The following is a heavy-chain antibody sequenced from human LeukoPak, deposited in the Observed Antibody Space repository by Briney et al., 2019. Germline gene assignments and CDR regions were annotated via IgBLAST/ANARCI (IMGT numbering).Heavy chain of an antibody. J-gene: IGHJ6*03. D-gene: IGHD3-3*01. CDR1: GGTFSSYA. CDR3: ARGPPLEWSTIDDYYYYMDV. CDR2: IIPIFGTA. V-gene: IGHV1-69*05. Sequence: ASVKVSCKASGGTFSSYAISWVRQAPGQGLEWMGGIIPIFGTANYAQKFQGRVTITTDESTSTAYMELSSLRSEDTAVYYCARGPPLEWSTIDDYYYYMDVWGKGTTVTVSS.